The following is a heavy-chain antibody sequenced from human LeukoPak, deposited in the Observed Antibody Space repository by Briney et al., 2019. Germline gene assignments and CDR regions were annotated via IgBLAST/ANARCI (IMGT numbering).Heavy chain of an antibody. J-gene: IGHJ6*04. D-gene: IGHD6-19*01. V-gene: IGHV3-48*03. CDR3: ARDVGSGWSPGYYYYGMDV. Sequence: PGGSLRLSCAASGFTFSSYEMNWVRQAPGKGLEWVSYISSSGSTIYYADSVKGRFTISRDNAKNSLYLQMNSLRAEDTAVYYCARDVGSGWSPGYYYYGMDVWGKGTTVTVSS. CDR1: GFTFSSYE. CDR2: ISSSGSTI.